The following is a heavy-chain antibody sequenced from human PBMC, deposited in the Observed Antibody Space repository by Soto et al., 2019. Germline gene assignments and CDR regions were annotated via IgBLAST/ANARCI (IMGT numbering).Heavy chain of an antibody. CDR1: SDSISSYY. Sequence: ETLSLTCTVSSDSISSYYWSWIRQPPGKRLEWIGYISYSGSTDYNPSLKSRVTISGDTSKNQFSLKVSSVTAADAAVYYCARGTSWQLPFDYWGQGTLVTVSS. D-gene: IGHD6-13*01. CDR3: ARGTSWQLPFDY. V-gene: IGHV4-59*01. CDR2: ISYSGST. J-gene: IGHJ4*02.